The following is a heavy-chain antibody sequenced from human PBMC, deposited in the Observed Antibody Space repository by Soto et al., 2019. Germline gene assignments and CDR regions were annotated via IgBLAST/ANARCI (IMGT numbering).Heavy chain of an antibody. CDR1: GFTFSTYS. CDR2: ISSGSSII. Sequence: GSLRLSCAASGFTFSTYSLNWVRQAPGKGLEWVSYISSGSSIIYYADSVKGRFTISRDNAKNSLYLQMNSLRDEDTAVYYCATERSGFDYWGQGTLVTVSS. J-gene: IGHJ4*02. V-gene: IGHV3-48*02. CDR3: ATERSGFDY.